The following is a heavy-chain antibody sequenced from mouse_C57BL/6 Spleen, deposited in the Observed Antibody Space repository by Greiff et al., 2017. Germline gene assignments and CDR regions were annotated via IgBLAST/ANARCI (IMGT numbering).Heavy chain of an antibody. CDR2: IWSGGST. CDR1: GFSFTSYG. J-gene: IGHJ2*01. D-gene: IGHD2-4*01. CDR3: ARGVYDYDGYYFDY. Sequence: VQLQQSGPGLVQPSQSLSITCTVSGFSFTSYGVHWVRQSPGKGLEWLGVIWSGGSTDYNAAFISRLSISKDNSKSQVFFKMNSLQADDTAIYYCARGVYDYDGYYFDYWGQGTTLTVSS. V-gene: IGHV2-2*01.